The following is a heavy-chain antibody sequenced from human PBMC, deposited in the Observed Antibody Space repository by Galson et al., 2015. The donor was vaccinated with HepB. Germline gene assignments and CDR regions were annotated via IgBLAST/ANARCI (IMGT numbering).Heavy chain of an antibody. CDR3: ARVDWLQLVDVRYGMDV. CDR2: IHGGNDKT. V-gene: IGHV1-3*01. D-gene: IGHD3-9*01. CDR1: GSTLTNYA. J-gene: IGHJ6*02. Sequence: SVKVSCKASGSTLTNYAMFWVRQAPGQRLEWIGWIHGGNDKTKYSEKFQGRVTITRDKSASTGYMELGSLRFEDTAVYYCARVDWLQLVDVRYGMDVWGQGTTVTVSS.